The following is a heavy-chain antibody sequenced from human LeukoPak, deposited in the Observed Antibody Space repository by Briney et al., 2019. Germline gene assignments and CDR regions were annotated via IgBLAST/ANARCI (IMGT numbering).Heavy chain of an antibody. J-gene: IGHJ4*02. CDR1: GFTFSTYS. D-gene: IGHD6-19*01. CDR2: ISSGGGTI. CDR3: ARDPAGAGIYYDY. V-gene: IGHV3-48*01. Sequence: GGSLRLSCTASGFTFSTYSMNWVRQAPGQGLEWVSYISSGGGTIYDADSVKGRFTISRDNAKNSLYLQMDSLRAEDTAVYYCARDPAGAGIYYDYWGQGTLVTVSS.